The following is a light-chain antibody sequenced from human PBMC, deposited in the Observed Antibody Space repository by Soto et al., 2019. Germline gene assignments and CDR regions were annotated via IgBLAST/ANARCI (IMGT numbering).Light chain of an antibody. J-gene: IGLJ1*01. CDR3: QSYRV. CDR1: SSNIGAGYD. Sequence: QSVLTQPPSVSGAPGQRVTISGTGSSSNIGAGYDVHWYQQLPGTAPKLLIYGNSNRPSGVPDRFSGSKSGTSASLAITGLRAEDVADYYCQSYRVFGTGTKLTVL. V-gene: IGLV1-40*01. CDR2: GNS.